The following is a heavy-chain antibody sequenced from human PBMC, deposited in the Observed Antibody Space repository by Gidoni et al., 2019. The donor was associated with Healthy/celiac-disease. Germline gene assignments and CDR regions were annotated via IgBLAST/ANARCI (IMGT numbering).Heavy chain of an antibody. CDR3: ARERGITGTWMWFDP. J-gene: IGHJ5*02. CDR1: GFTFSGYE. CDR2: ISSSGSTI. D-gene: IGHD1-20*01. Sequence: EVQLVESGGGLVQPGGSLRLSCAASGFTFSGYEMHWVRKAPGKGMEWVSYISSSGSTIYYADSVKGRFTISRDNAKNSLYLQMNSLRAEDTAVYYCARERGITGTWMWFDPWGQGTLVTVSS. V-gene: IGHV3-48*03.